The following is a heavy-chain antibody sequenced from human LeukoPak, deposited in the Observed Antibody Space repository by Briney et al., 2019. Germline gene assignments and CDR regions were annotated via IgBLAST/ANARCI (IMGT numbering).Heavy chain of an antibody. D-gene: IGHD1-26*01. J-gene: IGHJ4*02. CDR2: VYYSGTT. CDR1: GGSISSYY. Sequence: SETLSLTCTVFGGSISSYYWSWIRQPPGKGLGWIGYVYYSGTTDYNPSLKSRVTISVDTSNNQFSLRVSSVTAADTAVYYCARSSGAYRSFDYWGQGTLVPVSS. CDR3: ARSSGAYRSFDY. V-gene: IGHV4-59*01.